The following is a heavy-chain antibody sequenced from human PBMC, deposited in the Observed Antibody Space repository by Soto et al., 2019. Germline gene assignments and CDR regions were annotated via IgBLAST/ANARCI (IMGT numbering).Heavy chain of an antibody. V-gene: IGHV3-23*01. J-gene: IGHJ3*02. CDR3: VGDYGGLEGFDI. CDR2: ISYTGDRT. D-gene: IGHD4-17*01. CDR1: GITFTNYA. Sequence: EVQLLESGGGLVQPGGSLRLSCVASGITFTNYAMAWVRQAPEKGLEWVSGISYTGDRTYYADSVKGRFTISRDNSLFSLFMQMNSLRVEDTAIYYCVGDYGGLEGFDIWGQGTMVTVSS.